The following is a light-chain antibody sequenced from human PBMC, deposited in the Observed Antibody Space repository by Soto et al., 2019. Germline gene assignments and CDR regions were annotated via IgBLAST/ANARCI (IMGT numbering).Light chain of an antibody. CDR1: QDIIRH. CDR2: AAS. CDR3: QHSYTVPIA. V-gene: IGKV1-39*01. J-gene: IGKJ5*01. Sequence: DIQMTQSPSSLCASVGEGVTMTGRASQDIIRHLNWYQHKPGRARRLLIYAASTLQSGVTSRFTGSGSGTEFTLTISGLQPEDFATYYCQHSYTVPIAVGQGTRLDIK.